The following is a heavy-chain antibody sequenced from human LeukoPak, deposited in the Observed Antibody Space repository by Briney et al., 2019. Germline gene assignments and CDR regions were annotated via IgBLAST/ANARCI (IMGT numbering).Heavy chain of an antibody. CDR1: GFTFSSCG. J-gene: IGHJ4*02. CDR3: AKDAGTTRSFYYFDY. Sequence: GGALRLSCAASGFTFSSCGMSWVRQAPGKGLEWVSAISGSGGSTYYADSVKGRFTISRDSSKNTLYLQMNSLRAEDTAVYYCAKDAGTTRSFYYFDYWGQGTLVTVSS. D-gene: IGHD1-1*01. V-gene: IGHV3-23*01. CDR2: ISGSGGST.